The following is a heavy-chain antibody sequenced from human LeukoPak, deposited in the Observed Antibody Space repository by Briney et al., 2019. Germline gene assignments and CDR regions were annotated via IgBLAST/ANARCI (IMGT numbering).Heavy chain of an antibody. CDR1: GYSFTSYW. J-gene: IGHJ4*02. CDR3: ARHLVYCSGVSCSPGGDY. D-gene: IGHD2-15*01. CDR2: IYPGDSDT. Sequence: GESLKISCKGSGYSFTSYWIGWVRQMPGKGLEWMGIIYPGDSDTRYSPSFQGQVTISADKSISTAYLQWSSLKASDTAMYYCARHLVYCSGVSCSPGGDYWGQGTLVTVSS. V-gene: IGHV5-51*01.